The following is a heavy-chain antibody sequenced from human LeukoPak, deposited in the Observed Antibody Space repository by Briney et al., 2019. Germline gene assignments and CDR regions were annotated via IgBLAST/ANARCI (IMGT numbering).Heavy chain of an antibody. CDR1: GYTFTNYG. J-gene: IGHJ4*02. V-gene: IGHV1-18*01. CDR2: ISAYNGNT. CDR3: ARLSWDCSGGSCYPGDFDY. Sequence: ASVKVSCKASGYTFTNYGISWVRQAPGQGLEWMGWISAYNGNTNYAQKLQGRVTMTTDTSTSTAYMELRSLRSDDTAVYYCARLSWDCSGGSCYPGDFDYWGQGTLVTVSS. D-gene: IGHD2-15*01.